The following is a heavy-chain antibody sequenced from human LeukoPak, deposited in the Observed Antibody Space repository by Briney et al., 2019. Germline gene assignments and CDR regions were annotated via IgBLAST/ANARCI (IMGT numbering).Heavy chain of an antibody. D-gene: IGHD1/OR15-1a*01. J-gene: IGHJ4*02. CDR1: GFTFSIYN. CDR2: ISSSSGYI. Sequence: PGGSLRLSCAASGFTFSIYNMNWVRQTPGKGLEWVSLISSSSGYIYYTDSVKGRFTISRDNAKNSLYLQMNSLRAEDTALYYCAKGGLYNWNRRGYYFDYWGQGTLVTVSS. CDR3: AKGGLYNWNRRGYYFDY. V-gene: IGHV3-21*04.